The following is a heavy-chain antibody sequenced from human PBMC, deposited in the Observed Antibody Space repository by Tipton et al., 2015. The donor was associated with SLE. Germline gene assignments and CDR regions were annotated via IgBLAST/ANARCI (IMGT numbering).Heavy chain of an antibody. CDR1: GGSVRSHY. J-gene: IGHJ5*02. CDR3: ARHSPNWFDP. CDR2: ISDSGST. V-gene: IGHV4-59*08. Sequence: TLSLTCTVSGGSVRSHYWGWIRQSPGKGLEWIGYISDSGSTHYNPSLKSRVAISVDTSKNHFSLILTSVSAADTAVYYCARHSPNWFDPWGQGMLVTVSS.